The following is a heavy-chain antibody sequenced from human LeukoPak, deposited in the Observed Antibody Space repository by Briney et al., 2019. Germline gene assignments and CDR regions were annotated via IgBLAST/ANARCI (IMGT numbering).Heavy chain of an antibody. CDR3: ARHPPSGGTTPYYFGY. J-gene: IGHJ4*02. D-gene: IGHD1-7*01. Sequence: PSETLSLTCTVSGGSINNYYWDWIRQPPGKRLEWIGSIYYSGSTYYNPSLKSRVTISVDTSKNQFSLKLSSVTAADTAVYYCARHPPSGGTTPYYFGYWGQGTLVTVSS. V-gene: IGHV4-39*01. CDR2: IYYSGST. CDR1: GGSINNYY.